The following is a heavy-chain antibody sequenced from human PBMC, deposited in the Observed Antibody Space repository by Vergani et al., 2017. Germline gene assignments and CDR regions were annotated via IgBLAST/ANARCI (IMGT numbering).Heavy chain of an antibody. V-gene: IGHV4-38-2*01. D-gene: IGHD3-16*02. Sequence: QVQLQESGPGLVKPSETLSLTCAVSGYSISSGYYWGWIRQPPGKGLEWIGSIYHSVSTYYNPSLKSRVTISVDTSKNQFSLKLRSVTAADTAVYYCARLGIMIALGEVIAEGPDYWGQGTLVTVSS. J-gene: IGHJ4*02. CDR1: GYSISSGYY. CDR3: ARLGIMIALGEVIAEGPDY. CDR2: IYHSVST.